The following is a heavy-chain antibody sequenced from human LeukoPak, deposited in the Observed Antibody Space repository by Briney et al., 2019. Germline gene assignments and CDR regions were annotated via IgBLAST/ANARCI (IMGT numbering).Heavy chain of an antibody. V-gene: IGHV4-34*01. CDR2: INHSGST. CDR3: ATGRKYGPGYARHRSPRPSFDY. CDR1: GGSFSGYY. D-gene: IGHD3-16*01. J-gene: IGHJ4*02. Sequence: SETLSLTCAVYGGSFSGYYWSWIRQPPGKGLEWIGEINHSGSTNYNPSLKSRVTISVDTSKNQFSLKLSSVTAADTAVYYCATGRKYGPGYARHRSPRPSFDYWGQGTLVTVSS.